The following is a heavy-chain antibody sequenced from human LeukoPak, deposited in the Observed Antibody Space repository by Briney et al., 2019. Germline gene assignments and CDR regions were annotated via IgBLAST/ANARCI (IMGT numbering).Heavy chain of an antibody. J-gene: IGHJ6*04. D-gene: IGHD3-10*01. CDR3: ARARYGSGSYYGSHYYYGMDV. V-gene: IGHV1-69*06. CDR1: GGTSSSYA. CDR2: IIPIFGAA. Sequence: ASVKVSCKASGGTSSSYAISWGRQAPGPGLGWMGGIIPIFGAANYAQKFQGRVTITADKSTSTAYMELSSLRSEDTAVYYCARARYGSGSYYGSHYYYGMDVWGKGTTVTVSS.